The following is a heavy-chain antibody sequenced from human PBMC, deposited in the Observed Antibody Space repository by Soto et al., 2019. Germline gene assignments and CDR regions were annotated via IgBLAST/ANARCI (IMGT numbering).Heavy chain of an antibody. D-gene: IGHD3-10*01. Sequence: QVQLVESGGGVVQPGRSLRLSCAASGFTFSSYAMHWVRQAPGKGLEWVAVISYDGSNKYYADSVKGRFTISRDNSKNTLYLQMNSLRAEDTAVYYCARESGGSGSYYTYYFDYWGQGTLVTVSS. V-gene: IGHV3-30-3*01. CDR3: ARESGGSGSYYTYYFDY. CDR1: GFTFSSYA. CDR2: ISYDGSNK. J-gene: IGHJ4*02.